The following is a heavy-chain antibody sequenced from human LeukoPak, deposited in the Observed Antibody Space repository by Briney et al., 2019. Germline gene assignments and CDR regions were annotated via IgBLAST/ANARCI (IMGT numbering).Heavy chain of an antibody. CDR3: ARVSPHYSTIPYGMDV. CDR1: GGSISSSSYY. CDR2: IYYTRST. Sequence: SETLSLTCTVSGGSISSSSYYWGWIRQPPGKGLEWIGSIYYTRSTYYNPSLKSRVTISVDTSKNQFSLKLSSVTAADTAVYYCARVSPHYSTIPYGMDVWGQGTTVTVSS. V-gene: IGHV4-39*07. J-gene: IGHJ6*02. D-gene: IGHD4-11*01.